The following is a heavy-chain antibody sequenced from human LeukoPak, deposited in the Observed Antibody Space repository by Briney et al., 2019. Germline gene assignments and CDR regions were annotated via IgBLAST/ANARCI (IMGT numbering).Heavy chain of an antibody. V-gene: IGHV3-21*01. CDR2: ISSSSSYI. D-gene: IGHD3-22*01. CDR1: GFTFSSYS. CDR3: ARDGDYYDSSGYSTDY. J-gene: IGHJ4*02. Sequence: GGSLRLSCAASGFTFSSYSMNWVRQAPGKGLEWVSSISSSSSYIYYADSVKGRFTISRDNAKNSLYLQMNSLRAEDTAVYYCARDGDYYDSSGYSTDYWGQGTLVTVS.